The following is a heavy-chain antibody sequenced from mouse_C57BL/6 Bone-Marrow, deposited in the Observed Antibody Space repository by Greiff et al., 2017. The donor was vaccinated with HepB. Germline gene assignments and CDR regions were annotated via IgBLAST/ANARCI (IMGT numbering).Heavy chain of an antibody. Sequence: VQLQESGGDLVKPGGSLKLSCAASGFTFSSYGMSWVRQTPDKRLEWVATISSGGSYTYYPDSVKGRFTISRDNAKNTLYLQMSSLKSEDTAMYYCAKVSLALYWYFDVWGTGTTVTVSS. V-gene: IGHV5-6*01. CDR3: AKVSLALYWYFDV. J-gene: IGHJ1*03. CDR1: GFTFSSYG. D-gene: IGHD2-14*01. CDR2: ISSGGSYT.